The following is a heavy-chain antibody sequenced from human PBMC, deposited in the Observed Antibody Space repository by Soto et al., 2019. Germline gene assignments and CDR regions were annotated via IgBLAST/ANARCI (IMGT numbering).Heavy chain of an antibody. V-gene: IGHV4-30-4*08. CDR3: ARGGYDTSGQTFIGWGPDC. CDR2: ISSSGNS. D-gene: IGHD3-22*01. Sequence: QVHLQESGPGLVKPSQTLSLTCTVSGDSISSGTHYWNWIRQHPGKGLEWIGYISSSGNSYYSPSLKSRVFMSVDTSKNLFSLKLASVTAADTAVYYCARGGYDTSGQTFIGWGPDCWGQGTLVTVSS. CDR1: GDSISSGTHY. J-gene: IGHJ4*02.